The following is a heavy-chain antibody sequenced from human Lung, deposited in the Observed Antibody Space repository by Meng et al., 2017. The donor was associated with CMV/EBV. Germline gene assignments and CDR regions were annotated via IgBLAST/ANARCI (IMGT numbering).Heavy chain of an antibody. D-gene: IGHD3-22*01. Sequence: VQSGAEVKKPGVSLKLSCETSGFTFTTYFMHWLRQAPGQGLQWMGLFNPNGDVTTYSPRFQGRITLTGDTSTSTLYMELSSLTSDDTAVYYCAREMPMTCYFDQWGQGTLVTV. CDR3: AREMPMTCYFDQ. V-gene: IGHV1-46*01. CDR2: FNPNGDVT. CDR1: GFTFTTYF. J-gene: IGHJ4*03.